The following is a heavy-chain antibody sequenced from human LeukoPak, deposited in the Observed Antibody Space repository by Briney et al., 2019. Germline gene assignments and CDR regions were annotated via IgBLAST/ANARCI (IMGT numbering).Heavy chain of an antibody. CDR1: GFTFSSYW. CDR2: IKQDGSEK. D-gene: IGHD6-19*01. Sequence: GGSLRLSCAASGFTFSSYWMSWVRQAPGKGLEWVANIKQDGSEKYYVDSVKGRFTISRDNAKNSLYLQMNSLRAEDTAVYYCASLYSSGWYWAFGAADADYMEVWGKGTTVTVSS. J-gene: IGHJ6*03. V-gene: IGHV3-7*01. CDR3: ASLYSSGWYWAFGAADADYMEV.